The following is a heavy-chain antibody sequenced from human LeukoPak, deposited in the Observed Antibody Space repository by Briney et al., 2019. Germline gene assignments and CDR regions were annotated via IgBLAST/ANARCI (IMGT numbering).Heavy chain of an antibody. CDR1: RGSFSGYF. D-gene: IGHD3-16*02. CDR3: ARTLGWASSRYPFDG. J-gene: IGHJ4*02. Sequence: SETLSLTCDVYRGSFSGYFWGWIRQPPGKGLEWIGSMYYSGNTDYNPSLKSRVTISVDTSKNQFSLKVNSVTAADTAVYYCARTLGWASSRYPFDGWGQGTLVTVSS. CDR2: MYYSGNT. V-gene: IGHV4-34*01.